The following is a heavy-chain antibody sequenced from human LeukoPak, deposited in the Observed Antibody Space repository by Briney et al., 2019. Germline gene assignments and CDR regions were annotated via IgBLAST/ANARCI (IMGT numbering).Heavy chain of an antibody. CDR2: IYTGDNT. Sequence: GGSLRLSCAASRISDYMIWVRQAPGTGLEWVSVIYTGDNTYYANSVKGRFTISRDNSQRMLYLQMNSLRAEDTAVYYCAKGSAGYCSSTSCYDEYFQHWGQGTLVTVSS. D-gene: IGHD2-2*01. J-gene: IGHJ1*01. V-gene: IGHV3-66*01. CDR1: RISDY. CDR3: AKGSAGYCSSTSCYDEYFQH.